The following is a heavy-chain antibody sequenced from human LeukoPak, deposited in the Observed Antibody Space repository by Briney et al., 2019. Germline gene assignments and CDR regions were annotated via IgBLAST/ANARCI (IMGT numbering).Heavy chain of an antibody. J-gene: IGHJ4*02. D-gene: IGHD3-22*01. CDR1: GIIFSSYA. V-gene: IGHV3-30-3*01. CDR3: ASHYDITGHHSLDH. Sequence: GRSLRLSCAASGIIFSSYAMHWVRQAPGKGLEWVAVISNDGSKKYYADSVKGRLTISRDNSKNTLYLQMNSLRAEDTAVYYCASHYDITGHHSLDHWGQGTLVTVSS. CDR2: ISNDGSKK.